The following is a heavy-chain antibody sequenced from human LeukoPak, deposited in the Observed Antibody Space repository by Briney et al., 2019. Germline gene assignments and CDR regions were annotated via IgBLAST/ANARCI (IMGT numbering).Heavy chain of an antibody. CDR3: ARTTDPTTVTSPFDY. J-gene: IGHJ4*02. V-gene: IGHV3-48*01. CDR2: ISSSSSTI. CDR1: GFTFSSYS. Sequence: GGSLSLSCAASGFTFSSYSMNWVRQAPGKGLEWVSYISSSSSTIYYADSVKRRFTISRDNAKNSLYLQMNSLRAEDTAVYYCARTTDPTTVTSPFDYWGQGTLVTVSS. D-gene: IGHD4-11*01.